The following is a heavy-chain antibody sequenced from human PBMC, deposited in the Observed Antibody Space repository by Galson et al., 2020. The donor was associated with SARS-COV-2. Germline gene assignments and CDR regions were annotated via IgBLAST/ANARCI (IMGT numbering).Heavy chain of an antibody. V-gene: IGHV3-21*01. CDR1: GFPFSTYS. CDR2: ISSSSSYI. D-gene: IGHD1-26*01. CDR3: AKSRGELRDY. J-gene: IGHJ4*02. Sequence: GESLKISCAASGFPFSTYSMNWVRLAPGKGLEWVSSISSSSSYIHYADSVKGRFTISRDNAKSSLFLQMNSLRADDTAVYYCAKSRGELRDYWGQGTLVTVSS.